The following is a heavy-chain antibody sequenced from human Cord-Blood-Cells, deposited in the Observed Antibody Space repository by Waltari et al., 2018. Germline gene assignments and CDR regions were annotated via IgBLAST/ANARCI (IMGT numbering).Heavy chain of an antibody. CDR1: GGTFSSYA. CDR2: IIPSVGTA. D-gene: IGHD5-18*01. CDR3: ARGDGYSYGYYYYYYMDV. J-gene: IGHJ6*03. V-gene: IGHV1-69*01. Sequence: QVQLVQSGAEVKKPGSSVKVSCKASGGTFSSYAISWVRQAPGQGLEWMGGIIPSVGTANYAQKFQGRVTITADESTSTAYMELSSLRSEDTAVYYCARGDGYSYGYYYYYYMDVWGKGTTVTVSS.